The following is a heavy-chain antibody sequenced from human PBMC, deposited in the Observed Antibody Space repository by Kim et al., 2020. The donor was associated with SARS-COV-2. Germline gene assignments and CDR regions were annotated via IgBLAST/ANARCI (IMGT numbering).Heavy chain of an antibody. J-gene: IGHJ5*02. CDR2: ISGSGGST. Sequence: GGSLRLSCAASGFTFSSYAMSWVRQAPGKGLEWVSAISGSGGSTYYADSVKGRFTISRDNSKNTLYLQMNSLRAEDTAVYYCASSNWNYGVETRRHGFDPWGQGTLVTVSS. V-gene: IGHV3-23*01. D-gene: IGHD1-7*01. CDR1: GFTFSSYA. CDR3: ASSNWNYGVETRRHGFDP.